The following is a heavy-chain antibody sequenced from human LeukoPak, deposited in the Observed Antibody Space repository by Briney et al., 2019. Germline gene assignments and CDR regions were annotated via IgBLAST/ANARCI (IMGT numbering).Heavy chain of an antibody. D-gene: IGHD3-3*01. CDR2: IKQDGSEK. Sequence: PGGSLRLSCAASGFDLTTYAMTWVRQAPGKGLEWVANIKQDGSEKYYVDSVKGRFTISRDNAKNSLYLQMNSLRAEDTAVYYCASPSDVLRNPMWFDPWGQGTLVTVSS. J-gene: IGHJ5*02. V-gene: IGHV3-7*01. CDR1: GFDLTTYA. CDR3: ASPSDVLRNPMWFDP.